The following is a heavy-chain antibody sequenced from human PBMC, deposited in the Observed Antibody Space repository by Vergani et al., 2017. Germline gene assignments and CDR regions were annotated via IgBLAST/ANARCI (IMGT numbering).Heavy chain of an antibody. D-gene: IGHD3-3*01. CDR2: ISYDGSNK. CDR1: GFTFSSYS. J-gene: IGHJ6*04. Sequence: VQLVESGGGLVKPGGSLRLSCAASGFTFSSYSMNWVRQAPGKGLEWVAVISYDGSNKYYADSVKGRFTISRDNSKNTLYLQMNSLRAEDTAVYYCAKDSDLRMDVWGKGTTVTVSS. CDR3: AKDSDLRMDV. V-gene: IGHV3-30*18.